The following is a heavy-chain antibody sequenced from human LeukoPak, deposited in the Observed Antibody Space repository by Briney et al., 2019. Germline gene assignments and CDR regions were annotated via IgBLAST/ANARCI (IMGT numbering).Heavy chain of an antibody. CDR1: GFTFSSYS. D-gene: IGHD1-26*01. CDR2: ITASGTAM. J-gene: IGHJ4*02. V-gene: IGHV3-48*02. Sequence: GGSLRLSCAASGFTFSSYSMNWVRQAPGKGLEWVSHITASGTAMFYADXVKGRFTISRDNAKNSLYLQMNSLSDEDTAVYYCASSGSYRFDYWGQGTLVTVSS. CDR3: ASSGSYRFDY.